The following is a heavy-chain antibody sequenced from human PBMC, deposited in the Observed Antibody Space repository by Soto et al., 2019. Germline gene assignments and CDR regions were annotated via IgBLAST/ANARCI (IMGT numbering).Heavy chain of an antibody. V-gene: IGHV3-21*01. CDR1: GFTFSSYS. CDR3: ARLRGGMAFDI. Sequence: EVQLVESGGGLVKPGGSLRLSCAASGFTFSSYSMNWVRQAPGKGLEWVSYISSSSSYIYYADSVKGRFTISRDNAKNSLYLQMTSLRAEDTAVYYCARLRGGMAFDIWGQGTIVNVSS. J-gene: IGHJ3*02. D-gene: IGHD1-26*01. CDR2: ISSSSSYI.